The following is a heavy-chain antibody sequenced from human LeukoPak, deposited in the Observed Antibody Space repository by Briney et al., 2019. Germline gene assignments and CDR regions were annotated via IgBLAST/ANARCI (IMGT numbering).Heavy chain of an antibody. CDR3: ARPVGDYRQWYNWFDP. Sequence: SETLSLTCTVSGGSISSSSYYWGWIRQPPGKGLEWIGSIYYSGSTYYNPSLKSRATISVDTSKNQFSLKLSSVTAADTAVYYCARPVGDYRQWYNWFDPWGQGTLVTVSS. V-gene: IGHV4-39*01. D-gene: IGHD4-17*01. J-gene: IGHJ5*02. CDR2: IYYSGST. CDR1: GGSISSSSYY.